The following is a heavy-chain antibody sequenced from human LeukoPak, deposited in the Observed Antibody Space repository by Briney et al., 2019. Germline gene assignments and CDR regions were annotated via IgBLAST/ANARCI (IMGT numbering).Heavy chain of an antibody. Sequence: SQTLSLTCAISGDSVSSNSAAWNWIRHSPSRGLEWLGSTYYRSKWYTDYAVSVTSRITINPDTSKNQFSLQLNSVTPEDTAVYYCARDKDYSIDHWGQGTLVTVSS. V-gene: IGHV6-1*01. CDR3: ARDKDYSIDH. D-gene: IGHD4-11*01. J-gene: IGHJ4*02. CDR2: TYYRSKWYT. CDR1: GDSVSSNSAA.